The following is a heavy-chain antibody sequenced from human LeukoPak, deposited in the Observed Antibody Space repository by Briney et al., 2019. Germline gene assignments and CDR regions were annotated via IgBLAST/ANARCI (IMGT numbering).Heavy chain of an antibody. CDR3: ARVQAYYYGSGSFDY. D-gene: IGHD3-10*01. J-gene: IGHJ4*02. CDR2: IYYSGST. CDR1: GGSISSTSYY. Sequence: SETLSLTCTVSGGSISSTSYYWSWIRQPPGKGLEWIGYIYYSGSTNYNPSLKSRVTISVDTSKNPFSMKLSSVTAADTAVYYCARVQAYYYGSGSFDYWGQGTLVTVSS. V-gene: IGHV4-61*01.